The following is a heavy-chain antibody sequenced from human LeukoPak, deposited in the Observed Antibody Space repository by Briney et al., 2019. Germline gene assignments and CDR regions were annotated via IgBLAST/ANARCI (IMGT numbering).Heavy chain of an antibody. J-gene: IGHJ4*02. CDR2: ISSSSTYI. V-gene: IGHV3-21*01. Sequence: GGSLRLSCAASGFTFSSYSMNWVRQAPGNGLEWVSSISSSSTYIYYADSVKGRFTISRDNAKNSLYLQMNSLRAEDTAVYYCARDGWRHSCFDYWGQGTLVTVSS. D-gene: IGHD6-19*01. CDR1: GFTFSSYS. CDR3: ARDGWRHSCFDY.